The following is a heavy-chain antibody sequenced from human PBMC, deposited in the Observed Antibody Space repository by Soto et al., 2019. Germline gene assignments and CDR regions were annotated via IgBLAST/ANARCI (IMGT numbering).Heavy chain of an antibody. CDR2: ISAYKAKT. Sequence: QVQLVQSGTEVKTPGASVKVSCHASGYNFTNYGINWVRQAPGQGLEWMAWISAYKAKTHHAPFHQDRVTMTTDTPTRTAYMELTSLRSDDTAVYYCARGGWNYGPGAFDLWGQGTMVTVSS. CDR1: GYNFTNYG. J-gene: IGHJ3*01. CDR3: ARGGWNYGPGAFDL. V-gene: IGHV1-18*04. D-gene: IGHD1-7*01.